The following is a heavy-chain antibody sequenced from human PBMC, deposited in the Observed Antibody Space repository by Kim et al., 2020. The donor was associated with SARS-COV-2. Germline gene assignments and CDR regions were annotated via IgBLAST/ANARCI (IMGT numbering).Heavy chain of an antibody. J-gene: IGHJ4*02. D-gene: IGHD3-10*01. CDR2: L. V-gene: IGHV3-21*01. CDR3: ASGFYGSSFDN. Sequence: LYYADSVKGRFTRSRDTATSSLFLEMQSRRAEDTAVYYCASGFYGSSFDNWGQGTLVSVSS.